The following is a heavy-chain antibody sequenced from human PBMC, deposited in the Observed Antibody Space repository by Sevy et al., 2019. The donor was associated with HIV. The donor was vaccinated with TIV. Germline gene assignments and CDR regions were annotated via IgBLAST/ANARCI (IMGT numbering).Heavy chain of an antibody. V-gene: IGHV4-4*07. J-gene: IGHJ6*02. D-gene: IGHD2-2*01. Sequence: SETLSLTCTVSGGSISSYYWSWIRQPAGKGLEWIGRIYTSGSTNYNPSLKSRVTMSVDTSKNQFSLQLSSVTAADTAVYYCVREEIVVVPAVYYYYGMDVWGQGTTVTVSS. CDR3: VREEIVVVPAVYYYYGMDV. CDR1: GGSISSYY. CDR2: IYTSGST.